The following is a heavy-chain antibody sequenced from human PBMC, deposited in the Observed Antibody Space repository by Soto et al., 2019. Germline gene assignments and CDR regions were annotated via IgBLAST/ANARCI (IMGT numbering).Heavy chain of an antibody. CDR2: IWYDGSNK. CDR1: GFTFSSYG. J-gene: IGHJ4*02. D-gene: IGHD3-22*01. CDR3: ARDIPHYCDSPYYFDY. Sequence: QVQLVESGGGVVQPGRSLRLSCAASGFTFSSYGMHWVRQAPGKGLEWVAVIWYDGSNKYYADSVKGRFTISSDNSENTLYLQMNSLRAEDTAVYYCARDIPHYCDSPYYFDYWGQGTLVTVSS. V-gene: IGHV3-33*01.